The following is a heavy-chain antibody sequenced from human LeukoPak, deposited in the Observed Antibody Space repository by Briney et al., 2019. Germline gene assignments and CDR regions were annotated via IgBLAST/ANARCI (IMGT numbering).Heavy chain of an antibody. CDR2: IIPIFGTA. V-gene: IGHV1-69*13. CDR1: GGTFSSYA. CDR3: ARDRLRYQLLPNFDY. D-gene: IGHD2-2*01. Sequence: SVKVSCKASGGTFSSYAISWVRQAPGQGLEWLGGIIPIFGTANYAQKFQGRVTITEDESTSTAYMALSSLRSEDTAVYYCARDRLRYQLLPNFDYWGQGTLVTVSS. J-gene: IGHJ4*02.